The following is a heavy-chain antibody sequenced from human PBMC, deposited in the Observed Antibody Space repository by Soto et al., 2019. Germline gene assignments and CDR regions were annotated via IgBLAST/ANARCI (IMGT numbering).Heavy chain of an antibody. V-gene: IGHV4-31*03. CDR3: ARERRDSWPTMFFVD. CDR1: GGSVSTCCYY. D-gene: IGHD3-10*02. CDR2: IYSTGST. Sequence: SQTLPLTCSVSGGSVSTCCYYWSWIRQVKEKGPEWIGYIYSTGSTLYNPSLRSRLTMSLDTPKNQFSLNLSSVTAADTAFYYCARERRDSWPTMFFVDWGPGSLVTVSS. J-gene: IGHJ4*02.